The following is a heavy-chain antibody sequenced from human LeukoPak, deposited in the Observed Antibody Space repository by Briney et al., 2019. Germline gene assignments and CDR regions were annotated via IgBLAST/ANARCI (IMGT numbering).Heavy chain of an antibody. CDR1: GFTFSNVW. J-gene: IGHJ5*02. V-gene: IGHV3-15*01. CDR2: IKTTTVGGTT. CDR3: TTDFFQGYSGS. D-gene: IGHD5-12*01. Sequence: GGSLRLSCAASGFTFSNVWMTWLRQAPGKGLDGVGLIKTTTVGGTTDYAAPVKGRFTISRDDSKNMVYLQMKSLQTEDTAVYYCTTDFFQGYSGSWGQGTLVTVSS.